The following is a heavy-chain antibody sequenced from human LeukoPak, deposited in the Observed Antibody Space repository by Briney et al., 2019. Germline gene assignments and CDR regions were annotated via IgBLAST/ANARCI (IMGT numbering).Heavy chain of an antibody. CDR3: AKNELLWFGEFDAFDI. V-gene: IGHV3-30*18. J-gene: IGHJ3*02. CDR2: ISYDGSNK. Sequence: GRSLRLSCAASGFTFSSYGMHWVRRAPGKGLDWVAVISYDGSNKYHVDSVKGRFTISRDNLKNMLYLQTNSLRAEYTAVYYCAKNELLWFGEFDAFDIWGQGAMVTVSS. CDR1: GFTFSSYG. D-gene: IGHD3-10*01.